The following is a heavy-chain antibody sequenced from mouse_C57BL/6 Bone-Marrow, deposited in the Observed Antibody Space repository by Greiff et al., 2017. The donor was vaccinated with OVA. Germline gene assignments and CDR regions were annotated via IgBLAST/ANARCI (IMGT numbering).Heavy chain of an antibody. V-gene: IGHV1-26*01. J-gene: IGHJ3*01. Sequence: EVKLQQSGPELVKPGASVKISCKASGYTFTDYYMNWVKQSHGKSLEWIGDINPNNGGTSYNQKFKGKATLTVDKSSSTAYMELRSLTSEDSAVYYCAREGDDSRAWFAYWGQGTLVTVSA. CDR3: AREGDDSRAWFAY. CDR1: GYTFTDYY. D-gene: IGHD2-4*01. CDR2: INPNNGGT.